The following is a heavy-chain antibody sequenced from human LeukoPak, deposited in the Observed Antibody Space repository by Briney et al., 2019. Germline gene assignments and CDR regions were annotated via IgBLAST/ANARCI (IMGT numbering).Heavy chain of an antibody. CDR3: ARAVSNSGWYGSVDY. D-gene: IGHD6-19*01. CDR1: GFTFSSYW. CDR2: IINDGSRT. V-gene: IGHV3-74*01. J-gene: IGHJ4*02. Sequence: GGSLRLSCAASGFTFSSYWMHWVRQAPGKGLVWVSHIINDGSRTSYADSVKGRFTISRDNAKNSLYLQMNTLRAENTALYYCARAVSNSGWYGSVDYWGQGTLVTVSS.